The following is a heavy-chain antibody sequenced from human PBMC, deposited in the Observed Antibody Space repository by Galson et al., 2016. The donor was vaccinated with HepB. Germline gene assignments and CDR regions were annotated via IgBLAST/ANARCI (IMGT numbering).Heavy chain of an antibody. CDR3: ARGYTSGWYWFDP. V-gene: IGHV1-69*06. CDR1: GGTFSIYA. J-gene: IGHJ5*02. CDR2: IIPIFGPA. Sequence: SVKVSCKASGGTFSIYAISWVRQAPGQGLEWMGGIIPIFGPANYAQKFQGRVTITADKSTSTAYMVLTSLRSEDTAVYYCARGYTSGWYWFDPWGQGTLVTVSS. D-gene: IGHD6-19*01.